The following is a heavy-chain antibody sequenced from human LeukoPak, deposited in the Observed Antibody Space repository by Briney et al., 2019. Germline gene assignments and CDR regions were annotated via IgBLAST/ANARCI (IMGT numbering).Heavy chain of an antibody. CDR1: GGSISSSSYY. Sequence: SETLSLTCTVSGGSISSSSYYWGWIRQPPGKGLEWIGSIYYSGSTYYNPSLKSRVTISVDTSKNQFSLKLSSVTAADTAVYYCAVAGATATFDYWGQGTLVTVSS. V-gene: IGHV4-39*01. CDR2: IYYSGST. CDR3: AVAGATATFDY. D-gene: IGHD1-26*01. J-gene: IGHJ4*02.